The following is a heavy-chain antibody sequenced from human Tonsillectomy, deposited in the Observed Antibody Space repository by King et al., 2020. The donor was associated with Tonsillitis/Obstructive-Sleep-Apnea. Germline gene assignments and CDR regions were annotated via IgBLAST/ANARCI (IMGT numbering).Heavy chain of an antibody. D-gene: IGHD3-3*01. Sequence: VQLVESGGGLVKPGGSLRLSCAASGFTFSSYSMNWVRQAPGKGLEWVSSMSSSSSYIYYADSVKGRFTSSRDNAKNSLDLQMNSLRAEDTAVYYCARDGTGYYGVSIGYRSHIWFAPWGQGALVTVSS. CDR1: GFTFSSYS. CDR2: MSSSSSYI. V-gene: IGHV3-21*01. CDR3: ARDGTGYYGVSIGYRSHIWFAP. J-gene: IGHJ5*02.